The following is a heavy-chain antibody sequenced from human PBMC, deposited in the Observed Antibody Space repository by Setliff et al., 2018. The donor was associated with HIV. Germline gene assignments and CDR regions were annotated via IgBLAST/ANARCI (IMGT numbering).Heavy chain of an antibody. Sequence: LRLSCAASGFTFSSYGMHWVRQAPGKGLEWVAFISYDGNNKYYADSVKGRFTISRDNSKNTVYLRVNSLRVEDTAVYYCAKDRVSMVRGIGLWGQGTLVTVSS. CDR2: ISYDGNNK. V-gene: IGHV3-30*18. D-gene: IGHD3-10*01. J-gene: IGHJ4*02. CDR3: AKDRVSMVRGIGL. CDR1: GFTFSSYG.